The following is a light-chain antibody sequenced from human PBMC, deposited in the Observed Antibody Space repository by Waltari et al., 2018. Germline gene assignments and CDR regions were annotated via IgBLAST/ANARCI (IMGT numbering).Light chain of an antibody. CDR2: FDGSGGY. V-gene: IGLV4-60*03. Sequence: QPVLTQSSSASASLGSSVKLTCTLSSGHSRYISAWHQQQPGRAPRYLMEFDGSGGYNKGSGVPDRFSGSSSGADRYLTISNLQSEDEADYYCETWDSNTRVFGGGTKLTVL. CDR3: ETWDSNTRV. J-gene: IGLJ2*01. CDR1: SGHSRYI.